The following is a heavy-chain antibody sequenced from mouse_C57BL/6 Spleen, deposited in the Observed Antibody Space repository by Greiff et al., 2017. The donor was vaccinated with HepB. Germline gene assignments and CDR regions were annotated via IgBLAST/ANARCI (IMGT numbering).Heavy chain of an antibody. V-gene: IGHV1-82*01. CDR1: GYAFSSSW. CDR3: ARDSSGYRYFDY. J-gene: IGHJ2*01. Sequence: VKLVESGPELVKPGASVKISCKASGYAFSSSWMNWVKQRPGKGLEWIGRIYPGDGDTNYNGKFKGKATLTADKSSSTAYMQLSSLTSEDSAVYFCARDSSGYRYFDYWGQGTTLTVSS. D-gene: IGHD3-2*02. CDR2: IYPGDGDT.